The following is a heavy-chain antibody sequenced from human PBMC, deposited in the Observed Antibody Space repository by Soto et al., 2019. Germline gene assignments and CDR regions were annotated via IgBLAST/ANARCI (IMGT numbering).Heavy chain of an antibody. V-gene: IGHV4-59*01. D-gene: IGHD3-3*01. CDR3: ARVPFWSGPSNWFDP. J-gene: IGHJ5*02. CDR2: IYYSGSP. Sequence: QVQLQESGPGLVKPSETLSLTCTVSGGSISSYYWSWIRQPPGKGLEWSGYIYYSGSPNYNPSLRSRVTIAVDPSKNQFSVKLSSVTAADTAVYYCARVPFWSGPSNWFDPWGQGTLVTVSS. CDR1: GGSISSYY.